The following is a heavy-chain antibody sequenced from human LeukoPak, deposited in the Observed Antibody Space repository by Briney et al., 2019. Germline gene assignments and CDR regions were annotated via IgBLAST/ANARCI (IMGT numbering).Heavy chain of an antibody. J-gene: IGHJ3*02. CDR2: TYYRSKWYN. CDR1: GDSVSSNSAA. D-gene: IGHD1-26*01. V-gene: IGHV6-1*01. CDR3: ARVLRVGATQGGFDI. Sequence: SQTLSLTCAISGDSVSSNSAAWNWIRQSPSRGLEWLGRTYYRSKWYNDYAVSVKSRITIHPATSKNTFSLQLNSVTPEDTAVYYCARVLRVGATQGGFDIWGQGTMVTVSS.